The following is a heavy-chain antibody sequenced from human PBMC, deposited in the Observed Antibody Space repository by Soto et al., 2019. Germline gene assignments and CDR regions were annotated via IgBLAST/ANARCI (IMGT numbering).Heavy chain of an antibody. Sequence: PSETLSLTCAVYGGSFSGYYWSWIRQPPGKGLEWIGEINHSGSTNYNPSLKSRVTISVDTSKNQFSLKLSSVTAADTAVYYCARGGDVLFDPWGQGTLVTVSS. CDR3: ARGGDVLFDP. D-gene: IGHD3-16*01. J-gene: IGHJ5*02. CDR2: INHSGST. CDR1: GGSFSGYY. V-gene: IGHV4-34*01.